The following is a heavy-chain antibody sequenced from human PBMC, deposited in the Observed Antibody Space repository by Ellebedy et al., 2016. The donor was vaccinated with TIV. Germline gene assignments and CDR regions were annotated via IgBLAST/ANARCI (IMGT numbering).Heavy chain of an antibody. CDR3: ARVRRGSSGMDV. CDR2: NNPDSGGT. CDR1: GYTFTANY. D-gene: IGHD6-13*01. V-gene: IGHV1-2*02. J-gene: IGHJ6*02. Sequence: ASVKVSCKASGYTFTANYIHWVRQAPGQGLEWMGWNNPDSGGTNLAQKFQGRVTMTRDTSINTAYMQLSRLESDDTAVYYCARVRRGSSGMDVWGQGTTVTVSS.